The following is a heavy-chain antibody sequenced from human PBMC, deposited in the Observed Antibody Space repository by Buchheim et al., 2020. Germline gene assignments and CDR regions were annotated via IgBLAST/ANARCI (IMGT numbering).Heavy chain of an antibody. CDR3: AKLVVPAAMGYFNS. J-gene: IGHJ4*01. CDR1: GFTFNIYA. CDR2: ITNNGATT. V-gene: IGHV3-23*01. D-gene: IGHD2-2*01. Sequence: EVLLMESGGGLVQPGGSRRLSCAASGFTFNIYAMGWVRQAPGKGLEWVSGITNNGATTYYTDSVKGRFTISRDNSENRLYLQMNSLRAEDTAIYYCAKLVVPAAMGYFNSWGQG.